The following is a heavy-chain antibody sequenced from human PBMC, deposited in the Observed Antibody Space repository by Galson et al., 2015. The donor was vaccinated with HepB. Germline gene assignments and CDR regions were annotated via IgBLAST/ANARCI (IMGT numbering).Heavy chain of an antibody. J-gene: IGHJ3*02. V-gene: IGHV1-3*01. D-gene: IGHD2-15*01. Sequence: SVKVSCKASGYTFTSYAMHWVRQAPGQRLEWMGWINAGNGNTKYSQKFQGRVTITRDTSASTAYMELSSLRSEDTAVYYCAVREMGGYCSGGSCYHDAFDIWGQGTMVTVSS. CDR1: GYTFTSYA. CDR2: INAGNGNT. CDR3: AVREMGGYCSGGSCYHDAFDI.